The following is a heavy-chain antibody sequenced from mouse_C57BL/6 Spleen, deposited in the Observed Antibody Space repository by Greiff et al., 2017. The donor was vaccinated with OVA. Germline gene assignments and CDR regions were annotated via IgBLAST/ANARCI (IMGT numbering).Heavy chain of an antibody. Sequence: VHVKQSGAELVRPGASVKLSCTASGFNIKDDYMHWVKQRPEQGLEWIGWIDPENGDTEYASKFQGKATITADTSSNTAYLQLSSLTSEDTAVYYCTMGYYGSFDYWGQGTTLTVSS. D-gene: IGHD1-1*01. J-gene: IGHJ2*01. CDR2: IDPENGDT. V-gene: IGHV14-4*01. CDR3: TMGYYGSFDY. CDR1: GFNIKDDY.